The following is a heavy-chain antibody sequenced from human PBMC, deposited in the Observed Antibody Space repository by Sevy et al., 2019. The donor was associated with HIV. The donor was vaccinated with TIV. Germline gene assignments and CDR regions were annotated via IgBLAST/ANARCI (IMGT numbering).Heavy chain of an antibody. D-gene: IGHD3-9*01. CDR2: ISDSGST. CDR1: GDSMSTYY. J-gene: IGHJ3*02. Sequence: SLTCTVSGDSMSTYYWNWIRQPPGKGLEWIGYISDSGSTSYSPSLKSRVTISVDTSKNQFSLKLSSMTAADTAVYFCARDLFDHGAFDIWGPGTLVTVSS. V-gene: IGHV4-59*01. CDR3: ARDLFDHGAFDI.